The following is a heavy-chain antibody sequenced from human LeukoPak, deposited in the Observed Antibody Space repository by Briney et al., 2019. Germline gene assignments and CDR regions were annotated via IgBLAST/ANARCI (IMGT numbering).Heavy chain of an antibody. CDR2: IKQDGSEK. Sequence: PGGSLRLSCAASGFTFSSYWMSWDRQAPGRGLEWVANIKQDGSEKYYVDSVKGRFTISRDNAKNSLYLQMNSLRAEDTAVYYCATLGGRWLQFFDYWGQGTLVTVSS. V-gene: IGHV3-7*01. D-gene: IGHD5-24*01. J-gene: IGHJ4*02. CDR1: GFTFSSYW. CDR3: ATLGGRWLQFFDY.